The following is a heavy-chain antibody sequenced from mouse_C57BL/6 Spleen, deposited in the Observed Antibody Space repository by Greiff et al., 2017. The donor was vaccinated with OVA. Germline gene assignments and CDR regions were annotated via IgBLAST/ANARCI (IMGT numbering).Heavy chain of an antibody. CDR2: ISSGGSYT. CDR1: GFTFSSYG. J-gene: IGHJ2*01. V-gene: IGHV5-6*01. Sequence: EVQVVESGGDLVKPGGSLKLSCAASGFTFSSYGMSWVRQTPDKRLEWVATISSGGSYTYYPDSVKGRFTISRDNAKNTLYLQMSSLKSDDTAMYYCARQGSYYGSSYGVDYWGQGTTLTVSS. CDR3: ARQGSYYGSSYGVDY. D-gene: IGHD1-1*01.